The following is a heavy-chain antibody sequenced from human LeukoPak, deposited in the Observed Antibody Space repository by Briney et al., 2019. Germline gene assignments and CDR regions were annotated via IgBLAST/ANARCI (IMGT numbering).Heavy chain of an antibody. CDR3: ARRAVAGTLSYYYYYYMDV. CDR1: GGSFSGYY. CDR2: IYHSGST. V-gene: IGHV4-34*01. Sequence: SETLSLTCAVYGGSFSGYYWSWIRQPPGKGLEWIGEIYHSGSTNYNPSLKSRVTISVDKSKNQFSLKLSSVTAADTAVYYCARRAVAGTLSYYYYYYMDVWGKGTTVTVSS. D-gene: IGHD6-19*01. J-gene: IGHJ6*03.